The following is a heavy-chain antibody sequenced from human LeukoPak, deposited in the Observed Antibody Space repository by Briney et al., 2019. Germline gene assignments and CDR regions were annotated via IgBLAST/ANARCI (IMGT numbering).Heavy chain of an antibody. D-gene: IGHD2-8*01. CDR2: LNPHSGNT. J-gene: IGHJ4*02. CDR1: GYTFMTYD. Sequence: ASVKVSCKASGYTFMTYDIIWVRQAAGQGPEWMAWLNPHSGNTGYTENFQGRVTMTMDSSISTAYMELRSLRFEDTAVYYCARGPWFRSLVGYCANGICYPGYWGQGTLVTISS. CDR3: ARGPWFRSLVGYCANGICYPGY. V-gene: IGHV1-8*01.